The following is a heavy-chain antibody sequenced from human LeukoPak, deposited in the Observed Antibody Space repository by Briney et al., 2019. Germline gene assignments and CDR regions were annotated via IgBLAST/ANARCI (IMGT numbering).Heavy chain of an antibody. V-gene: IGHV3-23*01. D-gene: IGHD2-2*02. J-gene: IGHJ4*02. CDR2: ISGSGGST. CDR3: AKDLKAIVVPIAIRGYFDY. Sequence: GGSLRLSCAASGFTFRSYAMSWVRQAPGKGLEWVSGISGSGGSTYYGDSVKGRFIISRDNSKNMVYLQMNSLRADDTAVYYCAKDLKAIVVPIAIRGYFDYWGQGTLVTVSS. CDR1: GFTFRSYA.